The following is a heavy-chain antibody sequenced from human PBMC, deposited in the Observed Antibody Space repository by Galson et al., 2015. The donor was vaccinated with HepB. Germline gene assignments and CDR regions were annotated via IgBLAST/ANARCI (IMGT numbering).Heavy chain of an antibody. CDR1: GFTFSSYG. Sequence: SLRLSCATSGFTFSSYGMHWVRQAPGKGLEWVALLWYDGSNKYYADSVKGRFTISRDNSQNTLYLQMNSLRAEDTAVYYCARERLRYFDWLPDYWGQGTLVTVSS. CDR2: LWYDGSNK. CDR3: ARERLRYFDWLPDY. D-gene: IGHD3-9*01. V-gene: IGHV3-33*01. J-gene: IGHJ4*02.